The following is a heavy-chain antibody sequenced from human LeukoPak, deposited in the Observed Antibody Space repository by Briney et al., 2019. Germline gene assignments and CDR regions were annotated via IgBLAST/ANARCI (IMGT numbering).Heavy chain of an antibody. V-gene: IGHV1-18*01. CDR3: ARDVQRWLQSEPFDY. Sequence: GASVKVPCKASGYTFNTYGITWVRQAPGQGLEWMGWISAYNGDTKYAQKFQGRVAMTTDTSMSTAYMELRSLRSDDTAVYYCARDVQRWLQSEPFDYWGQGTLVTVSS. D-gene: IGHD5-24*01. CDR2: ISAYNGDT. CDR1: GYTFNTYG. J-gene: IGHJ4*02.